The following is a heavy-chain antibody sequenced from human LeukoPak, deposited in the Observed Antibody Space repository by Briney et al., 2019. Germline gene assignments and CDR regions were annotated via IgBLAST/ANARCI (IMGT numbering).Heavy chain of an antibody. CDR3: ARDLMGYYDSSGPGGY. Sequence: GGSLRLSCAASGFTFSSYAMSWVRQAPGKGLEWVSAISGSGGSTYYADSVKGRFTISRDNSKNTLYLQMNSLRAEDTAVYYCARDLMGYYDSSGPGGYWGQGTLVTVSS. CDR1: GFTFSSYA. D-gene: IGHD3-22*01. CDR2: ISGSGGST. V-gene: IGHV3-23*01. J-gene: IGHJ4*02.